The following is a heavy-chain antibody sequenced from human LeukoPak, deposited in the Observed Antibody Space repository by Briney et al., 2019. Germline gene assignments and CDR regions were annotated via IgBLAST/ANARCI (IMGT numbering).Heavy chain of an antibody. D-gene: IGHD6-13*01. Sequence: SETLSLTCTVSGGSISSYYWSWIRQPAGKGLEWIGRIYTSGGTNYNPSLKSRVTMSVDTSKNQFSLKLSSVTAADTAVYYCARDLDSSSWYPWYYDSSSDWYFDFWGRGTLVTVSS. CDR1: GGSISSYY. V-gene: IGHV4-4*07. J-gene: IGHJ2*01. CDR2: IYTSGGT. CDR3: ARDLDSSSWYPWYYDSSSDWYFDF.